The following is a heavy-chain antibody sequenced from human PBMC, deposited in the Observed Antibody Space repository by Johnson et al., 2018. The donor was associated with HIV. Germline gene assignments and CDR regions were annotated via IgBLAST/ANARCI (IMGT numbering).Heavy chain of an antibody. V-gene: IGHV3-7*03. CDR2: IKPDGSDK. J-gene: IGHJ3*02. CDR1: GFTFSNAW. CDR3: ARVLGGSYYLDGFDI. Sequence: VQLVESGGDVVQPGESLRLSCVASGFTFSNAWMHWVRQAPGKGLEWVANIKPDGSDKYYEDSVQGRFTISRDNAKNSLYLQMNSLRAEDTALYYCARVLGGSYYLDGFDICGQGTMVTVSS. D-gene: IGHD1-26*01.